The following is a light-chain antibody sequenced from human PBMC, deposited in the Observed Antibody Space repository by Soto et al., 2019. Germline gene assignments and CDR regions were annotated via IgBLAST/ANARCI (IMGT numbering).Light chain of an antibody. CDR1: QSISSW. J-gene: IGKJ1*01. V-gene: IGKV1-5*03. CDR3: KLSNSYSET. CDR2: KAS. Sequence: DNQLTQSPSNLPACVGGSRTIVCRASQSISSWLAWYQQQPGKDPKLLIYKASTLKSGVKSRFSGSGSGTEFTLKISSLQPDDFATYYCKLSNSYSETFG.